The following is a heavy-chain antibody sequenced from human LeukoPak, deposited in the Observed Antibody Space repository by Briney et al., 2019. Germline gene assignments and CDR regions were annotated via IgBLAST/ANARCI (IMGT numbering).Heavy chain of an antibody. J-gene: IGHJ4*02. V-gene: IGHV3-23*01. D-gene: IGHD2-21*01. CDR2: ISGSGGST. CDR1: GFTFSDYA. CDR3: AKDRTSGIVVVSPGTL. Sequence: GGSLRLSCEASGFTFSDYAMSWVRQAPGKGLEWVSAISGSGGSTYYADSVKGRFTISRDNSKNTLYLQMNSLRAEDTAVYYCAKDRTSGIVVVSPGTLWGQGTLVTVSS.